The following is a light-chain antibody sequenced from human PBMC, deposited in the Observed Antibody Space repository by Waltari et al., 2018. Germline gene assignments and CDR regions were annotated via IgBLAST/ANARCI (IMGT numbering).Light chain of an antibody. Sequence: QSVLTQPPSVSAAPGQKLTISCSGSSSSIGNNIISWYQQRPGTAPKLLIYEKNKRPAGMPDRVHGSKSGTSATLGSTGLQTGDEADYYCGAWDRSLSAGGWVFGGGTKLTVL. J-gene: IGLJ3*02. V-gene: IGLV1-51*01. CDR3: GAWDRSLSAGGWV. CDR1: SSSIGNNI. CDR2: EKN.